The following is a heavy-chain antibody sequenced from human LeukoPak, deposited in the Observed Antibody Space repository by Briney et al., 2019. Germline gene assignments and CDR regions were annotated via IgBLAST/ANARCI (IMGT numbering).Heavy chain of an antibody. V-gene: IGHV4-38-2*02. CDR2: IYHSGST. CDR3: AREVNGSSWYGGGIDY. D-gene: IGHD6-13*01. CDR1: GYSISSGYY. J-gene: IGHJ4*02. Sequence: SETLSLTCAVSGYSISSGYYWGWIRQPPGKGLEWIGSIYHSGSTYYNPSLKSRVTISVDTSKNQFSLKLSSVTAADTAVYYCAREVNGSSWYGGGIDYWGQGTLVTVSS.